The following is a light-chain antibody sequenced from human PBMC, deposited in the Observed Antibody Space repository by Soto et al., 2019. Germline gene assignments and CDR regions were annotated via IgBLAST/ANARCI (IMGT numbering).Light chain of an antibody. V-gene: IGLV1-51*01. Sequence: QSVLTQPPSVSASPGQKVTISCSGISSNIGGNSVSWYQQLPGTAPKLLIYDDNKRPSGIPDRFSGSKSGTSATLGITGFQTGDEADYYCGSWDSSLSAYVFGNGTKVTVI. CDR2: DDN. J-gene: IGLJ1*01. CDR3: GSWDSSLSAYV. CDR1: SSNIGGNS.